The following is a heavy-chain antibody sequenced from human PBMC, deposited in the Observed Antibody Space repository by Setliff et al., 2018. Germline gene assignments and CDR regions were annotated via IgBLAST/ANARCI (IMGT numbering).Heavy chain of an antibody. CDR1: GFTFSGYS. Sequence: PGGSLRLSCAASGFTFSGYSMNWVRQAPGKGLEWVSYISSSNHIISYADSVKGRFTISRDNAKHSLYLQMNSLRAEDTAVYYCAQVYAYSYGFDYWGPGTPVTVSS. J-gene: IGHJ4*02. D-gene: IGHD3-16*01. CDR3: AQVYAYSYGFDY. CDR2: ISSSNHII. V-gene: IGHV3-48*01.